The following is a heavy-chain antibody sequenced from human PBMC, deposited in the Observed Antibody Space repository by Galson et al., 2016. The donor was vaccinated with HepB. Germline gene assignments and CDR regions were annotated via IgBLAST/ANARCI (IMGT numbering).Heavy chain of an antibody. D-gene: IGHD2/OR15-2a*01. CDR2: IYFSGTT. V-gene: IGHV4-31*03. J-gene: IGHJ6*02. Sequence: LSLTCTVSGASTASSGYFWSWIRQHPTKGLEWIGYIYFSGTTYYNPTLKSRLTISFDSPKSQVSLRLRSVTAADTAMYYCARGRLSVLGHCNSISCSAMTHGLGVWGQGTTVTVSS. CDR3: ARGRLSVLGHCNSISCSAMTHGLGV. CDR1: GASTASSGYF.